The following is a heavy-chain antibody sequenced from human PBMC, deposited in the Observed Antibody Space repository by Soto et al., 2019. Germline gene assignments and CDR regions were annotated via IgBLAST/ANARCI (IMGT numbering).Heavy chain of an antibody. D-gene: IGHD2-21*01. CDR3: ARGAFCGGAPGCREMDV. J-gene: IGHJ6*02. CDR1: GYNFISHS. CDR2: ISAYNGNT. V-gene: IGHV1-18*01. Sequence: QIQLVQSGGEVKKPGASVKVSCKSSGYNFISHSITWVRQAPGQGLEWMGRISAYNGNTNHAQKFQGRLTMTTDTSTSTAYMGLRSLRSDDTAVYYCARGAFCGGAPGCREMDVWGQGTTVTVSS.